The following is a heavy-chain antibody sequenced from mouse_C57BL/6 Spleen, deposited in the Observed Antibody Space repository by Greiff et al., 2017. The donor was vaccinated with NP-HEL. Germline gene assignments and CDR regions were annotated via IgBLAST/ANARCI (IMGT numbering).Heavy chain of an antibody. D-gene: IGHD1-1*01. CDR3: ARRGYYYGSSPYWYFDV. CDR2: ISNGGGST. Sequence: EVKLVESGGGLVQPGGSLKLSCAASGFTFSDYYMYWVRQTPEKRLEWVAYISNGGGSTYYPDTVKGRFTISRDNAKNTLYLQMSRLKSEDTAMYYCARRGYYYGSSPYWYFDVWGTGTTVTVSS. J-gene: IGHJ1*03. CDR1: GFTFSDYY. V-gene: IGHV5-12*01.